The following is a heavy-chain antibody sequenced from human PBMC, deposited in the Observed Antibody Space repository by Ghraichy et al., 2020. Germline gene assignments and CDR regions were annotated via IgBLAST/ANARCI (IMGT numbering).Heavy chain of an antibody. CDR2: ITSSSRTI. Sequence: GESLNISCVGSGFPFSSYSMNWVRQSPGKGLEWVSYITSSSRTIFYADSVKGRFTMSRDNAQNSLYLQMNRLRDEDTAEYYCARGSRVVRFYYYDGMDVWGQGTTVTVSS. D-gene: IGHD4-23*01. J-gene: IGHJ6*02. CDR1: GFPFSSYS. V-gene: IGHV3-48*02. CDR3: ARGSRVVRFYYYDGMDV.